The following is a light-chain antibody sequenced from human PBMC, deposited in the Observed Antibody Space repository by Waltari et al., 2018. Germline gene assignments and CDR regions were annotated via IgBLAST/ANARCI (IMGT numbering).Light chain of an antibody. CDR3: SSYAGSNNLV. V-gene: IGLV2-8*01. CDR2: EVN. CDR1: SSDVGGYKF. Sequence: QSALTQPPSASGSPGQSVTISCTGTSSDVGGYKFVSWYQQHPGRAPKLMIYEVNQRPSGVPVRFSGSKSGNTASRTVSGLQAEDEADYYCSSYAGSNNLVFGTGTKVTVL. J-gene: IGLJ1*01.